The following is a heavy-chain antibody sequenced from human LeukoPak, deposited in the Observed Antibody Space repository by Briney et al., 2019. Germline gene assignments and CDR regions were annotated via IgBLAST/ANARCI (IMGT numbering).Heavy chain of an antibody. D-gene: IGHD6-19*01. Sequence: GASVKVSCTASGYTFTGYYMHWVRQAPGQGLEWMGWINPNSGGTNYAQKFQGWVTMTRDTSISTAYMELSRLRSDDTAVYYCARGRAKRGSGWYQASTNAFDIWGQGTMVTVSS. J-gene: IGHJ3*02. CDR1: GYTFTGYY. CDR3: ARGRAKRGSGWYQASTNAFDI. V-gene: IGHV1-2*04. CDR2: INPNSGGT.